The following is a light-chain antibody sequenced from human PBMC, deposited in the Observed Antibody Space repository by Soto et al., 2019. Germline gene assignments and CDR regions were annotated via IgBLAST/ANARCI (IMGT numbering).Light chain of an antibody. J-gene: IGKJ5*01. Sequence: EIVMTQSPVTLSVSPGERATLSCRASQSVISNLVWYQQKPGQAPRLLIYGASTRATGVPVRFSGSGSGTEFTLTISSLQSEDFAVYYCQQYNNWPTSGQGTRLDI. V-gene: IGKV3-15*01. CDR1: QSVISN. CDR3: QQYNNWPT. CDR2: GAS.